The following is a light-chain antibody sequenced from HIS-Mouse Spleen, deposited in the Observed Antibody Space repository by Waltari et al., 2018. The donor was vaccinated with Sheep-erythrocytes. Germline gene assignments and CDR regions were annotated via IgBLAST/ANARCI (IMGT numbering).Light chain of an antibody. CDR3: CSYAGSYNHV. V-gene: IGLV2-11*02. CDR2: DVS. J-gene: IGLJ1*01. Sequence: QSALTQPRSVSGSPGQSVTISCTGTSSYVGGYNYASWYQQHPGKAPKLMFYDVSKRPAGVPDRFSGFKSGTTASRTISWLQAEDEADYYCCSYAGSYNHVFATGTKVTVL. CDR1: SSYVGGYNY.